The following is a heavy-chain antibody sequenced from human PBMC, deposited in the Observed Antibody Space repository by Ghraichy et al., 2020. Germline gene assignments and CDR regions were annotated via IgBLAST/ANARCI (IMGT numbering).Heavy chain of an antibody. Sequence: ASVKVSCKASGYTFNKYGISWVRQAPGQGLEWMGWISAFNGDTDFAQNFQGRVTMTTDTSTNTVYLDLRSLRSDDTAVYYCARIRGFWSPYSDYWGQGTLVTVSS. J-gene: IGHJ4*02. V-gene: IGHV1-18*01. CDR3: ARIRGFWSPYSDY. CDR1: GYTFNKYG. D-gene: IGHD3-3*01. CDR2: ISAFNGDT.